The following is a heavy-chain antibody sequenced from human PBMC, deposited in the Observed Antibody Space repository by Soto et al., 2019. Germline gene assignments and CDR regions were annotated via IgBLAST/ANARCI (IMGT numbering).Heavy chain of an antibody. CDR1: GFTFSSYA. V-gene: IGHV3-30-3*01. CDR2: ISYDGSNK. J-gene: IGHJ5*02. D-gene: IGHD3-22*01. CDR3: AVITMIEPWFDP. Sequence: GGSPRLSCAASGFTFSSYAMHWVRQAPGKGLEWVAVISYDGSNKYYADSVKGRFTISRDNSKNTLYLQMNSLRAEDTAVYYCAVITMIEPWFDPWGQGTLVTVSS.